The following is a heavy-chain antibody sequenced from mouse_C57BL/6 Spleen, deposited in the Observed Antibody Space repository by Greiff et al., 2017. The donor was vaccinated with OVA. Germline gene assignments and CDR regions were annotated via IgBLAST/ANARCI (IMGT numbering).Heavy chain of an antibody. CDR2: ITPNNGGT. CDR1: GYTFPDYN. D-gene: IGHD2-3*01. Sequence: VQLQQSGPELVKPGASVKIPCKASGYTFPDYNMDWVKQSHGKSLEWIGDITPNNGGTIYNQKFKGKATLTVDKSSSTAYMELRSLTSEDTAVYYCARAVTTPYWYFEVWGTGTTVTVSS. J-gene: IGHJ1*03. CDR3: ARAVTTPYWYFEV. V-gene: IGHV1-18*01.